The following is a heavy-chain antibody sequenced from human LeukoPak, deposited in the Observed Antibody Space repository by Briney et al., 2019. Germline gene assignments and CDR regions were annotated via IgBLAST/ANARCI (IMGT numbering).Heavy chain of an antibody. CDR2: IKQDGSEK. V-gene: IGHV3-7*01. D-gene: IGHD6-6*01. J-gene: IGHJ4*02. Sequence: GGSLRLSCAASGFTFSSYWMSWVRQAPGKGLEWVANIKQDGSEKSYVDSVKGRFTISRDNSKNTLYLQMNSLRAEDTAVYYCARDSSSFNFDYWGQGTLVTVSS. CDR3: ARDSSSFNFDY. CDR1: GFTFSSYW.